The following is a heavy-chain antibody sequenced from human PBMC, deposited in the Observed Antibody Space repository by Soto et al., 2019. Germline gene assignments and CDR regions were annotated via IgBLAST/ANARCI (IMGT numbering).Heavy chain of an antibody. V-gene: IGHV1-18*01. CDR2: ISAYNGNT. CDR3: ARGFSSSWHYAFDI. CDR1: GYTFTSYG. Sequence: ASVKVSCKASGYTFTSYGISWVRQAPGQGLEWMGWISAYNGNTNYAQKLQGRVTMTTDTSTSTAYMELSSLRSEDTAVYYCARGFSSSWHYAFDIWGQGTMVTVSS. J-gene: IGHJ3*02. D-gene: IGHD6-13*01.